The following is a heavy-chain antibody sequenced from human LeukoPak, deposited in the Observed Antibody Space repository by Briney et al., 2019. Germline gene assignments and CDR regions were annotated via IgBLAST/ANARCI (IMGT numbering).Heavy chain of an antibody. D-gene: IGHD2-21*02. CDR1: GFTFSSYA. J-gene: IGHJ4*02. CDR2: VKSDGSST. Sequence: GGSLRLSCAASGFTFSSYAMHWVRQAPGKGLVCVSRVKSDGSSTSYADSVKGRFTISRDNARNTLYLQMNSLRDEDTAVYYCARDGFLGPVTAYLDYWGQGAPVTVSS. CDR3: ARDGFLGPVTAYLDY. V-gene: IGHV3-74*01.